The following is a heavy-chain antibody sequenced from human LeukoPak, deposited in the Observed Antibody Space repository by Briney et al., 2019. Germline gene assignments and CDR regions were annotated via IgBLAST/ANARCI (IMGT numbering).Heavy chain of an antibody. Sequence: PGGSLRLSCAASGCTFSSYNMNWVREAPGKGLEWVSSISSSSSYIYYADSVKGRFTISRDNAKNSLYLQMNSLRAEDTAVYNCARDAVVVVAASGPGYYFDYWGQGTLVTVSS. V-gene: IGHV3-21*01. CDR2: ISSSSSYI. CDR1: GCTFSSYN. D-gene: IGHD2-15*01. CDR3: ARDAVVVVAASGPGYYFDY. J-gene: IGHJ4*02.